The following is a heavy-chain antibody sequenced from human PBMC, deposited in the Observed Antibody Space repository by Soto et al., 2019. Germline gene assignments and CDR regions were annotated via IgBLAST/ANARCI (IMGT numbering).Heavy chain of an antibody. CDR2: INHSGST. V-gene: IGHV4-34*01. CDR1: GGSFSGYY. J-gene: IGHJ5*02. CDR3: ARGDFQLPESWFDP. Sequence: SETLSLTCAVYGGSFSGYYWSWIRQPPGKGLEWIGEINHSGSTNYNPSLKSRVTISVDTSKNHFSLKLSSVTAADTAVYYCARGDFQLPESWFDPWGQGTLVTVSS. D-gene: IGHD3-3*01.